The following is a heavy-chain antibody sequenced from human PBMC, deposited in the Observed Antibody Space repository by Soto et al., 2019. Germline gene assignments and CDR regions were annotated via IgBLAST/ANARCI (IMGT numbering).Heavy chain of an antibody. D-gene: IGHD5-12*01. CDR3: XRALGYSGYAGMDV. V-gene: IGHV1-18*01. Sequence: QVQLVQSGGEVKKPGASVKVSCKASGYTFTIYGINWVRQAPGQGLEWMGWISPDNGNTNYAQKLQGRVTMTTDTXTXTXXXXXXXXXXDDTAVYYCXRALGYSGYAGMDVWGQGTTVTVSS. CDR1: GYTFTIYG. CDR2: ISPDNGNT. J-gene: IGHJ6*02.